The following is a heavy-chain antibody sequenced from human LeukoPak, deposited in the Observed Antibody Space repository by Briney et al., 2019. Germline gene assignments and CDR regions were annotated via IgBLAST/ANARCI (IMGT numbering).Heavy chain of an antibody. J-gene: IGHJ4*02. D-gene: IGHD2-2*02. CDR3: APKPTRVYHFDY. Sequence: PGGSLRLSCAASGVTVSSSSMSWVRQAPGKGLEWVSAAYSGGYTYYADSVKGRFTISRDNSKNTLYLQMNSLRAEDTAVYYCAPKPTRVYHFDYWGQGTLVTVSS. V-gene: IGHV3-53*01. CDR1: GVTVSSSS. CDR2: AYSGGYT.